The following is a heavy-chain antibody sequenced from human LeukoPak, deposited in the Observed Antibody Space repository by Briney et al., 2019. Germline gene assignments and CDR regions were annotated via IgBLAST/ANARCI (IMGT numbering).Heavy chain of an antibody. Sequence: VASVKVSCKASGYTFTGYYMHWVRQAPGQGLEWMGWINPNSGGTNYAQKFQGRVTMTRDTSISTAYMEPSRLRSDDTAVYYCARARPTVGATTNYFDYWGQGTLVTVSS. CDR3: ARARPTVGATTNYFDY. CDR1: GYTFTGYY. J-gene: IGHJ4*02. V-gene: IGHV1-2*02. D-gene: IGHD1-26*01. CDR2: INPNSGGT.